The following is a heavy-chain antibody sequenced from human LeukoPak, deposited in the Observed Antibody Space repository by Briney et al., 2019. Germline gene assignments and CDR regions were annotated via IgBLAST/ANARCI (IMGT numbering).Heavy chain of an antibody. CDR2: IYYGGNT. D-gene: IGHD6-19*01. J-gene: IGHJ4*02. CDR1: GGSISSFY. Sequence: SETLSLTCTVSGGSISSFYWSWIRQPPGKGLEWIGYIYYGGNTNYKPSLKSRLTISVDTSKNQFSLNLKSVTAADTAVYFCARSEWLGSFDYWGQGAPVSVSS. V-gene: IGHV4-59*08. CDR3: ARSEWLGSFDY.